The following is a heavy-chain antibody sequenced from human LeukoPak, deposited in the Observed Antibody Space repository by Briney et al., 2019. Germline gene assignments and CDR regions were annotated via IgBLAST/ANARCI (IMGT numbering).Heavy chain of an antibody. CDR3: ARATYCGGDCYSPFDY. J-gene: IGHJ4*02. Sequence: PSETLSLTCAVYGGSFSGYYWSWIRQPPGKGLEWIGYIYYSGSTNYNPSLKSRVTISVDTSKNQFSLKLSSVTAADTAVYYCARATYCGGDCYSPFDYWGQGTLVTVSS. V-gene: IGHV4-59*01. D-gene: IGHD2-21*02. CDR2: IYYSGST. CDR1: GGSFSGYY.